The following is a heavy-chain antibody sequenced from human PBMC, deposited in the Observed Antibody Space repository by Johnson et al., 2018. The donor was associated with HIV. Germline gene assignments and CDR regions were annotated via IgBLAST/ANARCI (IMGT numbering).Heavy chain of an antibody. CDR2: INWSGGGT. Sequence: VQLVESGGGVVRPGGSLRISCVASGFKFYEYDVSWVRQVPGKGLEWVSGINWSGGGTTYADSVKGRFTFSSDNAKNSLYLQMNSLRAEDTAVYYCALNSGSLGNAFDIWGQGTVVTVSS. D-gene: IGHD3-10*01. V-gene: IGHV3-20*04. CDR1: GFKFYEYD. CDR3: ALNSGSLGNAFDI. J-gene: IGHJ3*02.